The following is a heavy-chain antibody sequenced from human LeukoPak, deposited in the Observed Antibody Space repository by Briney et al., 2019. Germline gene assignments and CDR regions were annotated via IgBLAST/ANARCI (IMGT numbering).Heavy chain of an antibody. CDR1: GFTFDDYA. V-gene: IGHV3-9*01. J-gene: IGHJ4*02. CDR3: AKAQVPGGYYDSSGYYSGYFDY. CDR2: ISWNSGSI. Sequence: GRSLRLSCAASGFTFDDYAMHWVRQAPGKGLEWVSGISWNSGSIGYADSVKGRFTISRDNAKNSLYLQMNSLRAEDTALYYCAKAQVPGGYYDSSGYYSGYFDYWGQGTLVTVSS. D-gene: IGHD3-22*01.